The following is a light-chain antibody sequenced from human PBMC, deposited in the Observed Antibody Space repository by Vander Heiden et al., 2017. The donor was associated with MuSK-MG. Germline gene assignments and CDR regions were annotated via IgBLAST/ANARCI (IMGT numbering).Light chain of an antibody. J-gene: IGLJ2*01. V-gene: IGLV1-40*01. CDR1: SSNIGAGYD. CDR2: SNT. Sequence: QSLLTPPPSVSAAPGQRVPISCTGSSSNIGAGYDVHWYQQLPGAAPKLLIYSNTNRPSGVPDRFSGSKSGTSASLAITGLQAEDEADFYCQSYDNSHVIFGGGTKLTVL. CDR3: QSYDNSHVI.